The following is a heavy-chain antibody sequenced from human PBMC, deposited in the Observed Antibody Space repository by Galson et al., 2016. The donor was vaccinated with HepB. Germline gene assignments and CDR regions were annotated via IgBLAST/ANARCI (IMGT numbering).Heavy chain of an antibody. Sequence: QSGAEVKKPGESLRISCEGSGYRFTSHWISWVRQTAGKGPEWMGRIDPSDSYANYGPSFQGHVTMSADMSVRKIYLQWSSLKASDTAMYYCVRHTYYYDTSGYFPDWGQGTLVTVSS. CDR3: VRHTYYYDTSGYFPD. CDR1: GYRFTSHW. CDR2: IDPSDSYA. D-gene: IGHD3-22*01. V-gene: IGHV5-10-1*01. J-gene: IGHJ4*02.